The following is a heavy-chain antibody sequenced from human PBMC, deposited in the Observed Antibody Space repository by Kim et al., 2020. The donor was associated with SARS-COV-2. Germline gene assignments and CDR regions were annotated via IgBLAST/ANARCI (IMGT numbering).Heavy chain of an antibody. CDR1: GFTFSSYW. V-gene: IGHV3-74*01. Sequence: GGSLRLSCAASGFTFSSYWMHWVRQTPGKGLMWVSRLDEDGRITDYADSVKGRFTISRDNARNTVYLQMHSLRAEDTAMYYCVRGGYTGSYSLWDIWGQGTMVTVSS. CDR2: LDEDGRIT. D-gene: IGHD1-26*01. CDR3: VRGGYTGSYSLWDI. J-gene: IGHJ3*02.